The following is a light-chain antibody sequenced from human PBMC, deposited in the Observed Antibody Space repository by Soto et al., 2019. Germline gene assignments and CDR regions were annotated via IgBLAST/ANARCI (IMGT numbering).Light chain of an antibody. CDR1: QSAGNF. J-gene: IGKJ5*01. CDR2: YIS. V-gene: IGKV3D-15*01. Sequence: IVRTQSPATLSVSPGDTASLSCRASQSAGNFLAWYQQKPGQAPRLLIYYISTRATGIPARVSGSGSGTEFTLTINSLQSEDSAVYYCQQHNQWPITFGQGTRLEIK. CDR3: QQHNQWPIT.